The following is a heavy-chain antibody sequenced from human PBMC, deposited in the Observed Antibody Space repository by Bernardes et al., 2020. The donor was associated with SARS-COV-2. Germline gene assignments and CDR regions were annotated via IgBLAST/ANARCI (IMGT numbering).Heavy chain of an antibody. J-gene: IGHJ6*02. D-gene: IGHD3-10*01. CDR2: MNPSSGKT. CDR3: ARTGVGMDV. CDR1: GYMFTSYD. Sequence: ASVKVSCKASGYMFTSYDINWVRQAPGQGLAWVGWMNPSSGKTGYAQKFQGRVTLTRDTSTTTAHMELTSLNSEDTAVYYCARTGVGMDVWGPGTTVTVSS. V-gene: IGHV1-8*01.